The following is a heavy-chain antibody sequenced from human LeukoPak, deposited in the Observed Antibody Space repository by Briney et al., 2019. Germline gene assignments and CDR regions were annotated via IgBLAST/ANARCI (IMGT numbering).Heavy chain of an antibody. CDR3: VRSLSAAY. D-gene: IGHD6-25*01. V-gene: IGHV3-7*02. CDR1: GFTFSSYW. J-gene: IGHJ4*02. Sequence: AGRSLRLSCAASGFTFSSYWMNWVRQAPGKGLEWVADVKEDGSEKYYVDSVKGRFTISRDNAKNSLYLQMNNLRAEDTALYYCVRSLSAAYWGQGTLVTVSS. CDR2: VKEDGSEK.